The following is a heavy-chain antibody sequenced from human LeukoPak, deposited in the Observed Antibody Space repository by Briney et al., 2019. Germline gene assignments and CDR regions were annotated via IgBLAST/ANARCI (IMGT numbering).Heavy chain of an antibody. D-gene: IGHD2-15*01. CDR2: ISGSGGST. CDR3: AKAFDVVVVAAANNWFDP. CDR1: VFTFSSYA. Sequence: GGSLRLSCAASVFTFSSYAMSWVRQAPGKGLDWVSAISGSGGSTYYADSVKGRFTISRDNSKNTLYLQMNSLRAEDTAVYYCAKAFDVVVVAAANNWFDPWGQGTLVTVFS. V-gene: IGHV3-23*01. J-gene: IGHJ5*02.